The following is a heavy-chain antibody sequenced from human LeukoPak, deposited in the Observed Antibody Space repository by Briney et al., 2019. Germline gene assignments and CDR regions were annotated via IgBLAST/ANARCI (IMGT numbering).Heavy chain of an antibody. Sequence: GGSLRLSCAASGFTFSSYAISWVRQAPGQGLEWMGGIIPIFGTANYAQKFQGRVTITADESTSTAYMELSSLRSEDTAVYYCAREEKYSLAVAPDYWGQGTLVTVSS. D-gene: IGHD6-19*01. CDR1: GFTFSSYA. CDR3: AREEKYSLAVAPDY. CDR2: IIPIFGTA. V-gene: IGHV1-69*01. J-gene: IGHJ4*02.